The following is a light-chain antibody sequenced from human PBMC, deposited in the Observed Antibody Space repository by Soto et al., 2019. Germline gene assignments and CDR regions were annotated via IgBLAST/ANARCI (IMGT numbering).Light chain of an antibody. CDR2: GVS. Sequence: EIVMTQSPATLSASPGERATLSCRASQSVSSNLAWYQQKPGQAPRLLIYGVSTRATGTPARFSGSGSGTELTLTISSLQSEVFAVYYCQQYNNWPPITFGQGTRLEIK. CDR3: QQYNNWPPIT. V-gene: IGKV3-15*01. CDR1: QSVSSN. J-gene: IGKJ5*01.